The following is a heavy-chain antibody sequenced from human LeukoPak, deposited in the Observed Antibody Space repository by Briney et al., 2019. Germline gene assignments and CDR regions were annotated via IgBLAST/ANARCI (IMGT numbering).Heavy chain of an antibody. CDR1: SGSISSYY. V-gene: IGHV4-4*07. CDR2: IYTSGST. CDR3: AREGGSSGWRSVDY. D-gene: IGHD6-19*01. Sequence: SETLSLTCTVSSGSISSYYWSWIRQPAGKGLESIGRIYTSGSTNYNPSLKSRVTMSVDTSKNQFSLNLSSVTAADTAVYYCAREGGSSGWRSVDYWGQGTLVTVSS. J-gene: IGHJ4*02.